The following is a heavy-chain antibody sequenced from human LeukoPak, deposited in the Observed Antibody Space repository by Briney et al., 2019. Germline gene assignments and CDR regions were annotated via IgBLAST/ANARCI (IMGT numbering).Heavy chain of an antibody. J-gene: IGHJ4*02. Sequence: SVKVSCKASGGTFSSYAISWVRQAPGQGLEWMGGIIPIFGTANYAQKFQGRVTITTDESTSTAYMELSSLRSDDTAVYYCARGPHERSGYPDDWGQGTLVTVSS. CDR2: IIPIFGTA. CDR3: ARGPHERSGYPDD. V-gene: IGHV1-69*05. CDR1: GGTFSSYA. D-gene: IGHD3-22*01.